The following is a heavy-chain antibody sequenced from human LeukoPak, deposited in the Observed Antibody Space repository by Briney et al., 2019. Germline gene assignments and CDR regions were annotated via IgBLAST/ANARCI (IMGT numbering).Heavy chain of an antibody. D-gene: IGHD1-7*01. V-gene: IGHV4-39*01. CDR3: ARQVEVRSPHFGY. CDR2: IYYSVTT. J-gene: IGHJ4*02. Sequence: RTSETLSLTCTVSGGSISSSNYYWGWIRQPPGKGLEWIGNIYYSVTTYYNPSLKSRVTISVDTSKNQFSLKLSSVTAADTAVYYCARQVEVRSPHFGYWGQGTLVTVSS. CDR1: GGSISSSNYY.